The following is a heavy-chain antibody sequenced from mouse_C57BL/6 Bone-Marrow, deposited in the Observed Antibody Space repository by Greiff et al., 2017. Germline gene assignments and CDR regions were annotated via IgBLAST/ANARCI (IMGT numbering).Heavy chain of an antibody. CDR3: TTRSSGFPGVAD. V-gene: IGHV14-4*01. CDR1: GFNIKDDY. J-gene: IGHJ3*01. Sequence: EVQLQQSGAELVRPGASVKLSCTASGFNIKDDYMHWVKQRPEQGLEWIGWIDPENGDTEYASKFQGKATITADTSSNTAYLQLSSLTSEDTAVYYCTTRSSGFPGVADWGQGTLVTVSA. D-gene: IGHD3-2*02. CDR2: IDPENGDT.